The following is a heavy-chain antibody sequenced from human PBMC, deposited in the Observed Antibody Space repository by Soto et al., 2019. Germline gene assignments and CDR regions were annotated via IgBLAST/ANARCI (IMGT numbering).Heavy chain of an antibody. CDR3: ARARPIAAAGLDAFDI. D-gene: IGHD6-13*01. V-gene: IGHV1-46*01. J-gene: IGHJ3*02. CDR2: SNPSGGST. CDR1: GYTFSSYY. Sequence: ASAEVCCKASGYTFSSYYMHWVRQAHGQGLEWMGTSNPSGGSTRYAQKFQGRVTMPRDTSTSTVYMELSSLRSEDTAVYYCARARPIAAAGLDAFDIWAQGTMVTV.